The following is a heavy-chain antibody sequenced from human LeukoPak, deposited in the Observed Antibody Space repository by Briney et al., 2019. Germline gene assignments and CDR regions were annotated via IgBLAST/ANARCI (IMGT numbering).Heavy chain of an antibody. V-gene: IGHV5-51*01. CDR3: ARQIIAAAGDRYYFDY. Sequence: GESLKISCKGSGYSFTSYWIGWVRQMPGKGLEWMGIIYPGDSDTRYSPSFQGQVTISADKSISTAYLQWSSLKASDTAMYYCARQIIAAAGDRYYFDYWGQGTLVTVSS. D-gene: IGHD6-13*01. J-gene: IGHJ4*02. CDR2: IYPGDSDT. CDR1: GYSFTSYW.